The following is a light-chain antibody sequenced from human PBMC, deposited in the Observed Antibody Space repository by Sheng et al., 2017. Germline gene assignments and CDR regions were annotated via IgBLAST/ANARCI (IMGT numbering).Light chain of an antibody. CDR2: GAS. CDR1: ESVSNTY. V-gene: IGKV3-20*01. CDR3: QQYGGSRT. Sequence: EIVLTQSPDTLSLSPGEKATLSCRASESVSNTYLAWYQQIPGQAPRLLIYGASTRATGIPDRFSGSGSGTDFTLTISRLEPEDFAVYYCQQYGGSRTFGQGTKVEI. J-gene: IGKJ1*01.